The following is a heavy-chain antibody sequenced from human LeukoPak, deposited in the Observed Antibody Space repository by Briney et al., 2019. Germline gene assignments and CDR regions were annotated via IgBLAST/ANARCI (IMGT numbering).Heavy chain of an antibody. CDR3: AKQSYARSLGE. CDR1: GFPFSDFS. V-gene: IGHV3-23*01. CDR2: TNSGGTNT. D-gene: IGHD3-16*01. Sequence: GGSLRLSCATSGFPFSDFSMTWVRQAPGKGLEWISTTNSGGTNTYYAGSVKGRFTISRDNSKNALYLQVSSLRVEDTAIYYCAKQSYARSLGEGGPGTLVTVSS. J-gene: IGHJ4*02.